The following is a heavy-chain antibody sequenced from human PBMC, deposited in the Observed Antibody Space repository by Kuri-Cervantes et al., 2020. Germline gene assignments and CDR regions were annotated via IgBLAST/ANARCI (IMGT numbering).Heavy chain of an antibody. J-gene: IGHJ6*02. CDR1: GFTFSSYA. Sequence: LSLTCAASGFTFSSYAMHWVRQAPGKGLEWVAVISYDGSNKYYADSVKGRFTISRDNSKNTLYLQMNSLRAEDTAVYYCARDRDDSGSYFYYYGMDVWGQGTTVTVSS. V-gene: IGHV3-30-3*01. CDR3: ARDRDDSGSYFYYYGMDV. D-gene: IGHD3-10*01. CDR2: ISYDGSNK.